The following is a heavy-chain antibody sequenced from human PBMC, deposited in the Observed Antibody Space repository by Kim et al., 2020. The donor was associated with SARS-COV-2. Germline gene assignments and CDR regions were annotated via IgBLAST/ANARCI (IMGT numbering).Heavy chain of an antibody. V-gene: IGHV3-48*03. J-gene: IGHJ6*02. CDR3: ARDHSVVTIFGVARYGMDV. Sequence: GRFTISRDNAKNALYLQMNSLRAEDTAVYYCARDHSVVTIFGVARYGMDVWGQGTTVTVSS. D-gene: IGHD3-3*01.